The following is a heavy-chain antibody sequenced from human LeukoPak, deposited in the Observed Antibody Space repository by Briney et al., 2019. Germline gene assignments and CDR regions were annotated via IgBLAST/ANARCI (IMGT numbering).Heavy chain of an antibody. V-gene: IGHV3-23*01. Sequence: PGGSLRLSCTASGFTFGDYAMSWVRQAPGKGLEWVSAISGSGGSTYYADSVKGRFTISRDNSKNTLYLQMNSLRAEDTAVYYCARFGVVGLFFDYWGQGTLVTVSS. J-gene: IGHJ4*02. CDR2: ISGSGGST. CDR3: ARFGVVGLFFDY. CDR1: GFTFGDYA. D-gene: IGHD3-10*01.